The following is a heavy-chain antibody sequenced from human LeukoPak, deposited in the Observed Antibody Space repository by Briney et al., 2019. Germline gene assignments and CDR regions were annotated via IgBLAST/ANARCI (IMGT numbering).Heavy chain of an antibody. CDR1: GFTFSSYV. CDR2: ISYDGSNK. Sequence: GGSLRLSCAASGFTFSSYVMHWVRQAPGKGLEWVAVISYDGSNKYYADSVKGRFTISRDNPKNTLYLQMNSLRAEDTAVYYCARDSSTIYYFDYWGQGTLVTVSS. D-gene: IGHD6-13*01. CDR3: ARDSSTIYYFDY. V-gene: IGHV3-30*03. J-gene: IGHJ4*02.